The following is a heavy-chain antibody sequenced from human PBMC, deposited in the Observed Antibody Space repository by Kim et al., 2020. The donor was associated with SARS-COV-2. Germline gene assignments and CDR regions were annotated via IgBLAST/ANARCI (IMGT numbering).Heavy chain of an antibody. V-gene: IGHV6-1*01. CDR3: ARGPDGWLQSDYYYGMDV. CDR2: TYYRSKWYN. CDR1: GGSVSSNSAA. Sequence: SQTLSLPCAISGGSVSSNSAAWNWIMQSPSRGLEWLGRTYYRSKWYNDYAVSVKSRITINPDTSKNQFSLQLNSVTPEDTAVYYCARGPDGWLQSDYYYGMDVWGQGTTVTLSS. J-gene: IGHJ6*02. D-gene: IGHD5-12*01.